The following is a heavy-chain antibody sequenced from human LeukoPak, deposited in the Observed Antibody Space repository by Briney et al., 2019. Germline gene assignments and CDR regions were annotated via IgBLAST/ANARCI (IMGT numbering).Heavy chain of an antibody. CDR3: ARTYYYDSSGYYAFDI. CDR1: GGTFSSYT. V-gene: IGHV1-69*02. Sequence: SVKVSCKASGGTFSSYTISWVRQAPGQGLEWMGRIIPILGIANYAQKFQGRVTITADKSTSTAYMGLSSLRSEDTAVYYCARTYYYDSSGYYAFDIWGQGTMVTVSS. CDR2: IIPILGIA. J-gene: IGHJ3*02. D-gene: IGHD3-22*01.